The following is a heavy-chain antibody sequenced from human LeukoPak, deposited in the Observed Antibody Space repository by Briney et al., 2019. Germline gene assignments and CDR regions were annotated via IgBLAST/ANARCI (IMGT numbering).Heavy chain of an antibody. Sequence: PGGLPSPSCAAAGFPLRKTVIHWGRPGPRQGVAGGGLNLYDRSIKNYINSLPGRFIISRDNSKNTVYLQMDSLRAEDTAVYYCATDQGSLLSALDAAMAGYGDSELSGMDVWGQGTTVTVSS. D-gene: IGHD5-18*01. V-gene: IGHV3-33*01. CDR1: GFPLRKTV. CDR2: NLYDRSIK. J-gene: IGHJ6*02. CDR3: ATDQGSLLSALDAAMAGYGDSELSGMDV.